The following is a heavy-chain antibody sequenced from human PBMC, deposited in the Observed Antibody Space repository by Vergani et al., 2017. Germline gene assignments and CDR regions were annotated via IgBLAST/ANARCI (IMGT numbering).Heavy chain of an antibody. J-gene: IGHJ5*02. CDR2: IDSDGSST. CDR1: GFTFSSYW. Sequence: EVQLVESGGGLVKPGGSLRLSCAASGFTFSSYWLHWVRHAPGKGLLWVSRIDSDGSSTNYADSVKGRFTISRDNAKNTLLLQMNSLRAEDTAVYYCARGGDLGYCSSNSCLGGWFDPWGQGTLVTVSS. CDR3: ARGGDLGYCSSNSCLGGWFDP. V-gene: IGHV3-74*02. D-gene: IGHD2-2*01.